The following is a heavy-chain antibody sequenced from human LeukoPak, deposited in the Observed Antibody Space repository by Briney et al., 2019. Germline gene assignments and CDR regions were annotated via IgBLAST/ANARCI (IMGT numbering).Heavy chain of an antibody. V-gene: IGHV1-58*02. CDR1: GFTFTSSA. CDR3: ATVYSYGYDY. CDR2: IVVGSGNT. Sequence: GASVKVSCKASGFTFTSSAMQWVRQARGQRLEWIGWIVVGSGNTNYAQKFQGRVTMTEDTSTDTAYMELSSLRSEDTAVYYCATVYSYGYDYWGQGTLVTVSS. D-gene: IGHD5-18*01. J-gene: IGHJ4*02.